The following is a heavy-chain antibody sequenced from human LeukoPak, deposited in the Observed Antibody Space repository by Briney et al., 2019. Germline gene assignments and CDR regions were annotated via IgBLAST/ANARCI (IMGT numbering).Heavy chain of an antibody. J-gene: IGHJ4*02. Sequence: GGSLRLSCAASGFTFSSYGMHWVRQAPGKGLEWVAVISYDGSNKYYADSVKGRFTISRDNSKNTLYLQVNSLRAEDTAVYYCAKLPAPAERPIDYWGQGTLVTVSS. D-gene: IGHD2-15*01. CDR3: AKLPAPAERPIDY. V-gene: IGHV3-30*18. CDR1: GFTFSSYG. CDR2: ISYDGSNK.